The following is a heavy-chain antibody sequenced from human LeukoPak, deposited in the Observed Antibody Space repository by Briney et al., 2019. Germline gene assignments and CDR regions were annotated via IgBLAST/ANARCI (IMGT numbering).Heavy chain of an antibody. Sequence: GASVKVSCKASGYTFTGYYMHWVRQAPGQGLEWMGRINPNSGGTNYAQKFQGRVTMTRDTSISTAYMELSRLRSDDTAVYYCARSLPDHYYDSSGYYGRFDPWGQGTLVTVSS. J-gene: IGHJ5*02. CDR2: INPNSGGT. D-gene: IGHD3-22*01. V-gene: IGHV1-2*06. CDR1: GYTFTGYY. CDR3: ARSLPDHYYDSSGYYGRFDP.